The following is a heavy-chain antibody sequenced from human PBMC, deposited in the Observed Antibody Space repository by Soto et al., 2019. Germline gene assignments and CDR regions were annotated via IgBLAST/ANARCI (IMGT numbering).Heavy chain of an antibody. V-gene: IGHV3-21*01. J-gene: IGHJ6*02. CDR1: GFTFSSYS. CDR3: ARDRPYYYYYGMDV. CDR2: ISSSSYI. Sequence: NPGGSLRLSCAASGFTFSSYSMNWVRQAPGKGLEWVSSISSSSYIYYADSVKGRFTISRDNAKNSLYLQMNSLRAEDTAVYYCARDRPYYYYYGMDVWGQGTTVTVSS.